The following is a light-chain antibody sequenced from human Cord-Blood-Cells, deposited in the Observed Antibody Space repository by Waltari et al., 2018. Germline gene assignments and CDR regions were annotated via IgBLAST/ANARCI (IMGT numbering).Light chain of an antibody. V-gene: IGKV3-11*01. J-gene: IGKJ5*01. CDR3: QRRSNWPPT. Sequence: EIVLTQSPATLSLSPGETATLSCRASQSVSSYLAWYQQKPGQAPRLLIYDASNRATGIPARFSGSGSGTDFTLTISCLEPEDFAVYYCQRRSNWPPTFGQGTRLEIK. CDR1: QSVSSY. CDR2: DAS.